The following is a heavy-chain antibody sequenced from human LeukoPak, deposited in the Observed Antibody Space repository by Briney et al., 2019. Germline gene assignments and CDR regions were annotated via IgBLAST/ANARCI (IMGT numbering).Heavy chain of an antibody. CDR2: IYYSGST. J-gene: IGHJ2*01. D-gene: IGHD2-21*02. CDR3: ARDPPPPKYCGGDCRWYFDL. CDR1: GGSISSSSYY. V-gene: IGHV4-39*07. Sequence: SETLSLTCTVSGGSISSSSYYWGWIRQPPGKGLEWIGSIYYSGSTYYNPSLKSRVTISVDTSKNQFSLKLSSVTAADTAVYYCARDPPPPKYCGGDCRWYFDLWGRGTLVTVSS.